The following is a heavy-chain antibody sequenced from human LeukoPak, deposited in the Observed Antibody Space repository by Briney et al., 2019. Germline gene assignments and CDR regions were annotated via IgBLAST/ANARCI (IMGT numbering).Heavy chain of an antibody. D-gene: IGHD5-12*01. CDR1: GFTFSSYA. V-gene: IGHV3-23*01. CDR3: AKDRGVYRGGYEKFDY. J-gene: IGHJ4*02. Sequence: PGGALRLSCAASGFTFSSYAMSGVRQAPGKGVEGVAAISGSGGSTYYADSVKGRFTISRDNSKNTLYLQMTSLRAEATAVYYCAKDRGVYRGGYEKFDYWGQGTLVTVSS. CDR2: ISGSGGST.